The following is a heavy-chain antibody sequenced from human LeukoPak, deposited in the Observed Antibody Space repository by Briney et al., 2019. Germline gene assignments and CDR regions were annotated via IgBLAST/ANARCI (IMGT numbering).Heavy chain of an antibody. J-gene: IGHJ4*02. CDR2: ISNSGDFI. V-gene: IGHV3-11*04. CDR3: ARDLYPTYYYDSSGIDY. Sequence: PGGSLRLSCAASGFMFSDEYMSWIRQAPGKGLEWVSYISNSGDFIAYADSVKGRFTISRDNAKNSLYLQMNSLRAEDTAVYYCARDLYPTYYYDSSGIDYWGQGTLVTVSS. D-gene: IGHD3-22*01. CDR1: GFMFSDEY.